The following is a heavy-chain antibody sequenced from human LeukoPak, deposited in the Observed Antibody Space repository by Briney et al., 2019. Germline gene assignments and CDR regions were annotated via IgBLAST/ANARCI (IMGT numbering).Heavy chain of an antibody. D-gene: IGHD3-22*01. CDR2: IDHSGST. Sequence: SETLSLTCAVYGGSFSGYYWSWIRQPPGKGLEWIGEIDHSGSTNYNPSLKSRVTISVDTSKSQFSLKLDSMTAADTAVYYCARGAQTYYDKAPVDYWGQGTLVTVSS. CDR1: GGSFSGYY. V-gene: IGHV4-34*01. CDR3: ARGAQTYYDKAPVDY. J-gene: IGHJ4*02.